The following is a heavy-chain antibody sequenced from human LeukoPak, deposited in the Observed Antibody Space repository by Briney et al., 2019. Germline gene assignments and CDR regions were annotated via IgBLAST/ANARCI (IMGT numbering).Heavy chain of an antibody. CDR1: GFTFSSYA. CDR2: ISGSGGST. CDR3: AKDRISAYSKARFDY. Sequence: GGSLRLSCAASGFTFSSYAMSWVRQSPGKGLEWVSGISGSGGSTYYADSVKGRFTVSRDNSKNTLYLQMSSLRVEDTAVYYCAKDRISAYSKARFDYWGQGTLVTVSS. J-gene: IGHJ4*02. V-gene: IGHV3-23*01. D-gene: IGHD4-11*01.